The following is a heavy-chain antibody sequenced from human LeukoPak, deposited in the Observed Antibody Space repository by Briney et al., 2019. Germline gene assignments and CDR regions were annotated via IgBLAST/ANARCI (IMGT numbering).Heavy chain of an antibody. J-gene: IGHJ3*02. Sequence: SETLSLTCAVYGGSFSGYYWSWIRQPPGKGLEWIGEINHSGSTNYNPSLKSRVTISVDTSKNQFSLKLSSVTAADTAVYYCAREMATTLDDAFDIWGQGTMVTVSS. CDR2: INHSGST. D-gene: IGHD5-24*01. V-gene: IGHV4-34*01. CDR3: AREMATTLDDAFDI. CDR1: GGSFSGYY.